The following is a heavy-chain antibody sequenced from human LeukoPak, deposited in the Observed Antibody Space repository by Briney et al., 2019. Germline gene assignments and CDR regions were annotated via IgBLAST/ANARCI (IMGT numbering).Heavy chain of an antibody. Sequence: PSETLSLTCTVSGGSISSYYWSWIRQPPGKGLEWIGYIYYSGSTYYNPSLKSRVTISVDTSKNQFSLKLSSVTAEDTAVYYCARPTYSSGWYLKYWGQGTLVTVSS. CDR2: IYYSGST. CDR1: GGSISSYY. V-gene: IGHV4-59*06. J-gene: IGHJ4*02. CDR3: ARPTYSSGWYLKY. D-gene: IGHD6-19*01.